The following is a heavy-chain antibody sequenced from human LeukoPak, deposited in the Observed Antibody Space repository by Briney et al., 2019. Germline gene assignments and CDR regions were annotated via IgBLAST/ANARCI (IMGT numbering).Heavy chain of an antibody. D-gene: IGHD5-12*01. V-gene: IGHV4-59*12. J-gene: IGHJ6*03. CDR1: GGSISSYY. CDR2: IYYSGST. CDR3: ARGGGYDFYYYYMDV. Sequence: SETLSLTCTVSGGSISSYYWSWIRQPPGKGLEWIGYIYYSGSTNYNPSLKSRVTISVDTSKNQFSLKLSSVTAADTAVYYCARGGGYDFYYYYMDVWGKGTTITISS.